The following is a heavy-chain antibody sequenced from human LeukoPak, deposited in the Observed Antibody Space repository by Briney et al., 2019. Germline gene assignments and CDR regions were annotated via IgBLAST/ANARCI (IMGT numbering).Heavy chain of an antibody. J-gene: IGHJ4*02. D-gene: IGHD4-23*01. CDR2: INPSGGST. CDR3: ARDTVGGNLRGPFDY. CDR1: GYTFTSYY. V-gene: IGHV1-46*01. Sequence: ASVKVSCKASGYTFTSYYMHWLRQAPGQGLEWMGIINPSGGSTSYAQKFQGRVTMTRDTSMSTVYMELSSLRSEDTAVYYCARDTVGGNLRGPFDYWGQGTLVTVSS.